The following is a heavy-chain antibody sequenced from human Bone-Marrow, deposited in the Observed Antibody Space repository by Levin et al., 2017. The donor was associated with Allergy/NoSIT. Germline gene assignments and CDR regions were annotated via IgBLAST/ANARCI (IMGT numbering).Heavy chain of an antibody. CDR3: AREGTHNTRRDWFGP. CDR2: IYTSGST. Sequence: SETLSLTCTVSGDSITSGSYYWTWIRQPAGKGLEWIGRIYTSGSTNYNPSLKSRATISVDTSKNQFSLKLNSVTAADTAVYYCAREGTHNTRRDWFGPWGQGTLVIVSS. J-gene: IGHJ5*02. V-gene: IGHV4-61*02. D-gene: IGHD1-14*01. CDR1: GDSITSGSYY.